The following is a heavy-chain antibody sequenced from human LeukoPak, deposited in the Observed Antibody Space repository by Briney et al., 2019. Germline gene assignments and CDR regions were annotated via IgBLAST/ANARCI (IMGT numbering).Heavy chain of an antibody. CDR3: ARDLRELRYFALDY. Sequence: GGSLRLSCAASGFTFSSYWMHWVRQAPGKGLGWVSRINSDGSSTSYADSVKGRFTISRDNAKNTLYLQMNSLRAEDTAVYYCARDLRELRYFALDYWGQGTLVTVSS. J-gene: IGHJ4*02. CDR2: INSDGSST. D-gene: IGHD3-9*01. CDR1: GFTFSSYW. V-gene: IGHV3-74*01.